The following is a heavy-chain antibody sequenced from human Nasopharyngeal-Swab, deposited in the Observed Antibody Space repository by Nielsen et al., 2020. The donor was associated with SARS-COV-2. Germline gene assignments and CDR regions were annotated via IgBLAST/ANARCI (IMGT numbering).Heavy chain of an antibody. CDR1: GGSFSGYY. Sequence: SQTLPLTCAVYGGSFSGYYWSWIRQPPGKGLEWIGEINHSGSTNYNPSLKSRVTISVDTSKNQFSLKLSSVTAADTAVYYCTRGDLPASRGGDIGCFDYWGQGTLVTVSS. CDR3: TRGDLPASRGGDIGCFDY. V-gene: IGHV4-34*01. CDR2: INHSGST. D-gene: IGHD3-16*01. J-gene: IGHJ4*02.